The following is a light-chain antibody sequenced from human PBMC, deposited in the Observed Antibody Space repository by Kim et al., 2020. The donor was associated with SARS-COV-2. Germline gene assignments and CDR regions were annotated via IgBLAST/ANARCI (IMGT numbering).Light chain of an antibody. Sequence: EVVLTQSPGTLSFSPGERATLSCRASQSISTNYLAWYQQKPDQAPRLLIYGASRRATGIPDRFSGSGSGTDFTLTITTLEPEDFAVYYCHQYDRSPRTFGPGTKVEIK. V-gene: IGKV3-20*01. J-gene: IGKJ1*01. CDR1: QSISTNY. CDR3: HQYDRSPRT. CDR2: GAS.